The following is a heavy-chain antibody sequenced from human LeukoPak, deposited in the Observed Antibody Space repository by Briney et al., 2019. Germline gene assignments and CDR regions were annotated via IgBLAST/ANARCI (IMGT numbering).Heavy chain of an antibody. D-gene: IGHD4-17*01. CDR3: ARVASGTTVTTPMSYFDY. Sequence: GGSLRLSCAASGFTVSSNYMSWVRQAPGKGLEWVSVIYSGGSTYYADSVKGRFTISRHNSKNTLYLQMNSLRAEDTAVYYCARVASGTTVTTPMSYFDYWGQGTLVTVSS. CDR1: GFTVSSNY. CDR2: IYSGGST. V-gene: IGHV3-53*04. J-gene: IGHJ4*02.